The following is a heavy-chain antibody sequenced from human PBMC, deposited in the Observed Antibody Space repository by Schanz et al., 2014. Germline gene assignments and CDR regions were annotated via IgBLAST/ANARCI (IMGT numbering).Heavy chain of an antibody. J-gene: IGHJ4*02. Sequence: EAPLLDSGGGLVQPGGSLRLSCAASGFTFSTYAMSWVRQAPGKGLEWVSAISGSDGSTFYADSVKGRFNISRDNSKNTLYLQMNSLRAEDTAVYYCARPRFDDGEVDYWGQGTLVTVSS. D-gene: IGHD3-10*01. CDR2: ISGSDGST. V-gene: IGHV3-23*01. CDR3: ARPRFDDGEVDY. CDR1: GFTFSTYA.